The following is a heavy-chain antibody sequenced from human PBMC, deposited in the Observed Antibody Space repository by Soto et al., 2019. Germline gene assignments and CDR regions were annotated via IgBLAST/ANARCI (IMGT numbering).Heavy chain of an antibody. CDR1: GFTVSSNY. CDR3: AREVGHGWFDP. Sequence: EVQLVESGGGLVQPGGSLRLSCATSGFTVSSNYMSWVRQAPGKGLEWVSVIYSGGSTYYADSVKGRFTISRHNSKNTLYLQMNSLRAEDTAVYYCAREVGHGWFDPWGQGTLVTVSS. V-gene: IGHV3-53*04. CDR2: IYSGGST. J-gene: IGHJ5*02.